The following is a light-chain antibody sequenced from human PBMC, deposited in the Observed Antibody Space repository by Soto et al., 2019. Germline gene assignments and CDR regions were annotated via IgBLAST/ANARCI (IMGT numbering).Light chain of an antibody. V-gene: IGLV6-57*04. CDR2: EDN. Sequence: NFMLTQPHSVSESPGKTVTISCTRISGSIASNYVQWYQQRPGSAHTTVIYEDNQRPSGVPDRFSGSIDSSSNSASLTISGLKTEDEADYYCQSYDSSNVVFGGGTKLTVL. J-gene: IGLJ2*01. CDR3: QSYDSSNVV. CDR1: SGSIASNY.